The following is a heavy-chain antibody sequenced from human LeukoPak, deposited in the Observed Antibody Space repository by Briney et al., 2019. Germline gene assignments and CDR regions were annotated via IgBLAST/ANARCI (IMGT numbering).Heavy chain of an antibody. V-gene: IGHV4-61*02. J-gene: IGHJ3*02. D-gene: IGHD3-22*01. Sequence: SQTLSLTCTVSGGSISSGSYYWSWIRQPAGKGLEWIGRIYTSGSTNYNPSLKSRVTISVDTSKNQFSLKLSSVTAADTAVYCCARGGYYYDSRGGTFDIWGQGTMVTVSS. CDR1: GGSISSGSYY. CDR3: ARGGYYYDSRGGTFDI. CDR2: IYTSGST.